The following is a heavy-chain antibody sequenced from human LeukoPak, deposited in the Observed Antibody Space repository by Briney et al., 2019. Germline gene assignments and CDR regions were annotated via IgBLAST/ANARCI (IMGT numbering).Heavy chain of an antibody. CDR2: ISAYKGNT. CDR1: GYSFTSYG. CDR3: ARVYGWSDAPRLLSSYYFDY. D-gene: IGHD3-10*01. Sequence: PGESLKISCKGSGYSFTSYGITWVRQAPGQGLEWMGWISAYKGNTNYPQNLQGRVTMTTDTSTSTVYMELRSLRSDDTAVYYCARVYGWSDAPRLLSSYYFDYWGQGTLVTVSS. V-gene: IGHV1-18*01. J-gene: IGHJ4*02.